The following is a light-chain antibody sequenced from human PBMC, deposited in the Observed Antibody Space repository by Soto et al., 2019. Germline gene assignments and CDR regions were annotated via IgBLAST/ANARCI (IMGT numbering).Light chain of an antibody. CDR1: SSDVGSYNR. CDR3: SSYTSSSSVV. V-gene: IGLV2-18*02. Sequence: QSVLTQPPSVSGFPGPSVTISCTGTSSDVGSYNRVSWYQQPPGTAPKLMIYDVSNRPSGVPDRFSGSKSGNTASLSISGLQAEDEADYYCSSYTSSSSVVFGGGTKLTVL. J-gene: IGLJ2*01. CDR2: DVS.